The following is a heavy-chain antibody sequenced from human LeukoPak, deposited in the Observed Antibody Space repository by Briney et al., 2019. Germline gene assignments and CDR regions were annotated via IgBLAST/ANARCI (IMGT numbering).Heavy chain of an antibody. CDR3: ARDYKYAFDN. D-gene: IGHD5-24*01. Sequence: GGSVRLSCAASGFTFSDYSMNWVRQAPGKGLEWISYIGIDSGNTNYADSVKGRFTISGDKAKNSLYLQMNSLRVEDTAVYYCARDYKYAFDNWGQGTLVTVSS. CDR1: GFTFSDYS. V-gene: IGHV3-48*01. CDR2: IGIDSGNT. J-gene: IGHJ4*02.